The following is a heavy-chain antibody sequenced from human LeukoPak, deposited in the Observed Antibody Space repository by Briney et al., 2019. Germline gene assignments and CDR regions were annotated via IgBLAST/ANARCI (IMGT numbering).Heavy chain of an antibody. V-gene: IGHV3-7*03. J-gene: IGHJ4*02. CDR1: GFTFSSYW. CDR3: RRRRGMGSLDY. D-gene: IGHD2-8*01. CDR2: IKQDGSEK. Sequence: PGGSLRLSCAASGFTFSSYWMSWVRQTPGKGLEWVANIKQDGSEKNCVDSVRGRFTISRDNAKNSLYLQMNSLRAEDTAVYYCRRRRGMGSLDYWGQGTLVTVSS.